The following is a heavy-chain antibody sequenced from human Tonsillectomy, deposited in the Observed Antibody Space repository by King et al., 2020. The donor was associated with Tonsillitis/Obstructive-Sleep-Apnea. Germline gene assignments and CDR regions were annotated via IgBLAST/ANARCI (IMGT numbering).Heavy chain of an antibody. CDR2: ISADNGNT. J-gene: IGHJ6*03. CDR1: GYTFTSYG. D-gene: IGHD6-6*01. Sequence: QLVQSGAEVKKPGASVKVSCKASGYTFTSYGITWVRQAPGQGLEWMGCISADNGNTNYAQKFQGRVTMTTDTSTNTAYMELRSLRADDTAVYYCANTTRSSSNLKKIYPYSYRDVWGRGTTVTVSS. V-gene: IGHV1-18*01. CDR3: ANTTRSSSNLKKIYPYSYRDV.